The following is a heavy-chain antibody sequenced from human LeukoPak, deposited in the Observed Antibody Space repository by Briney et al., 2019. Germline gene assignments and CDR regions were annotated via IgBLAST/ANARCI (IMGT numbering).Heavy chain of an antibody. V-gene: IGHV4-34*01. CDR2: INHSGST. Sequence: SETLSLTCAVYGGSFSGYYWSWIRQPPGKGLEWIGEINHSGSTNYNPSLKSRVTISVDTSKNQFSLKLSSVTATDTAVYYCARGSSYGSGSYRSEYFQHWGQGTLVTVSS. D-gene: IGHD3-10*01. J-gene: IGHJ1*01. CDR1: GGSFSGYY. CDR3: ARGSSYGSGSYRSEYFQH.